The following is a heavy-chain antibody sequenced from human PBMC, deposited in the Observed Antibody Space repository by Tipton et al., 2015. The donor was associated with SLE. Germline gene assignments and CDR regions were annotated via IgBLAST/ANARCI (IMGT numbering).Heavy chain of an antibody. D-gene: IGHD6-13*01. V-gene: IGHV4-59*11. CDR1: GGSISSHY. CDR3: ARQGYSSSQRDY. Sequence: TLSLTCTVSGGSISSHYWSWIRQPPGKGLEWIGYIYYSGSTNYNPSLKSRVTISVDTSKNQFSLKLSSVTAADTAVYYCARQGYSSSQRDYWGQGTLVTVSS. J-gene: IGHJ4*02. CDR2: IYYSGST.